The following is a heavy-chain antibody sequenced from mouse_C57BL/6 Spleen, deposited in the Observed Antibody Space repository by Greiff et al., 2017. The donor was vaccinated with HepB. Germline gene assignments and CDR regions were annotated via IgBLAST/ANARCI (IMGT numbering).Heavy chain of an antibody. D-gene: IGHD2-3*01. CDR1: GYSFTGYY. J-gene: IGHJ1*03. Sequence: EVKLVESGPELVKPGASVKISCKVSGYSFTGYYMNWVKQSPEKSLEWIGEINPSTGGTTYNQKFKAKATLTVDKSSSTAYMQLKSLTSEDSAVYYCATGGGLLPGGFDVWGTGTTVTVSS. CDR3: ATGGGLLPGGFDV. CDR2: INPSTGGT. V-gene: IGHV1-42*01.